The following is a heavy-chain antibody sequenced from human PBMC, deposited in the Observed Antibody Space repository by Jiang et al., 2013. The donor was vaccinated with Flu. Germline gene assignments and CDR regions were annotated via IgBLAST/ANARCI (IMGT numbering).Heavy chain of an antibody. J-gene: IGHJ4*02. Sequence: WIAYIYYSGSTDYNPSLKSRVTISVDTSKNQFSLKLSSVTAADTAVYYCARLPPFIVVMVVAATPPFDYWGQGTPGHRLL. D-gene: IGHD2-15*01. CDR3: ARLPPFIVVMVVAATPPFDY. V-gene: IGHV4-59*08. CDR2: IYYSGST.